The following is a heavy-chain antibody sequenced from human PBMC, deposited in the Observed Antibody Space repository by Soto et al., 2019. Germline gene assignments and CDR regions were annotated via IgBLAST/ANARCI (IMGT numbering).Heavy chain of an antibody. Sequence: GASVKVSCKASGGTFSSYAISWVRQAPGQGLEWMGGIIPIFGTANYAQKFQGRVTITADESTSTAYMELSSLRSEDTAVYYCAREDYGSVSDYDYWGQGTLVTVSS. J-gene: IGHJ4*02. D-gene: IGHD3-10*01. CDR1: GGTFSSYA. V-gene: IGHV1-69*13. CDR3: AREDYGSVSDYDY. CDR2: IIPIFGTA.